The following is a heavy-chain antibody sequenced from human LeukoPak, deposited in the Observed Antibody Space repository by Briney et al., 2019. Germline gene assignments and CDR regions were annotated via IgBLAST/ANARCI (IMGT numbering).Heavy chain of an antibody. CDR1: GGSISSYY. CDR3: ARGTKSNYGY. Sequence: ASETLSLTCTVSGGSISSYYWSWIRQPPGKGLEWIGCIYYSGSTNYNPSLKSRVTISVDTSKNQFSLKLSSVTAADTAVYYCARGTKSNYGYWGQGTLVTVSS. J-gene: IGHJ4*02. V-gene: IGHV4-59*01. D-gene: IGHD4-11*01. CDR2: IYYSGST.